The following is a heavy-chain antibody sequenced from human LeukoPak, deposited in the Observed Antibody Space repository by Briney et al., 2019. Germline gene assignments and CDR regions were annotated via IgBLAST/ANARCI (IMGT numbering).Heavy chain of an antibody. CDR1: GFIFDDYG. V-gene: IGHV3-20*04. D-gene: IGHD3-22*01. CDR3: ATLPYYYDSSGSYYFDY. Sequence: GGSLRLSCAASGFIFDDYGMSWVRQAPGKGLEWVSGINWNGSITGYADSVKGRFTISRDNSKNTLYLQMNSLRVEDTAVYYCATLPYYYDSSGSYYFDYWGQGTLVTVSS. J-gene: IGHJ4*02. CDR2: INWNGSIT.